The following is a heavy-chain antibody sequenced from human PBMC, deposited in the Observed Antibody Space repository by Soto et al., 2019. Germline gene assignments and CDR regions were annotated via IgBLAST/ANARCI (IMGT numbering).Heavy chain of an antibody. V-gene: IGHV1-69*13. CDR2: IIPIFGTA. CDR3: ASKDTDYGDAHPYYYYGMDV. Sequence: SVKVSCKASGGTFSSYAISWVRQAPGQGHERMGGIIPIFGTANYAQKFQGRVTITADESTSTAYMELSSLRSEDTAVYYCASKDTDYGDAHPYYYYGMDVWGQGTTVTVSS. D-gene: IGHD4-17*01. CDR1: GGTFSSYA. J-gene: IGHJ6*02.